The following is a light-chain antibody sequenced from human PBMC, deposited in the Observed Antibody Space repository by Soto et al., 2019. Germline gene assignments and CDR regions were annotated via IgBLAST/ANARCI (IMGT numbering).Light chain of an antibody. CDR2: GAS. CDR1: QTVSRS. Sequence: DLLLTQSPSSLSASVGDRVTITCRASQTVSRSLNWYQQKPGKPPNLLIYGASSLQSGVPSRFSGSGSETDFTLTISSLEPEDFASYYCQQTYDTSVTFGQGTKVEI. CDR3: QQTYDTSVT. V-gene: IGKV1-39*01. J-gene: IGKJ1*01.